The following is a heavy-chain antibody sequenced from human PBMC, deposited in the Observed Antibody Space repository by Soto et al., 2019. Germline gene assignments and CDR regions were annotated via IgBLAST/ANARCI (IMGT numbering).Heavy chain of an antibody. Sequence: PGGSLRLSCAASGFTFSSYSMNWVRQAPGKGLEWVSSISSSSSYIYYADSVKGRFTISRDNAKNSLYLQMNSLRAEDTAVYYCASYRWSGYYTALNYYYYGMDVWGQGTTVTVSS. J-gene: IGHJ6*02. CDR3: ASYRWSGYYTALNYYYYGMDV. V-gene: IGHV3-21*01. D-gene: IGHD3-3*01. CDR2: ISSSSSYI. CDR1: GFTFSSYS.